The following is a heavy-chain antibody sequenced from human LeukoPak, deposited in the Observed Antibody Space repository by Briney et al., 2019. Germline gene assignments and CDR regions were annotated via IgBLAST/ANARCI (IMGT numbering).Heavy chain of an antibody. Sequence: GGSLRLSCAASGFTFSSYGMSWVRQAPGKGLEWVSAISGSGGSTYYADSVKGRFTISRDNSKNTLYLDMNSLRAEDTAVYYCARGHTAVTRHFDFWGQGTLVTVSS. J-gene: IGHJ4*02. CDR1: GFTFSSYG. CDR2: ISGSGGST. D-gene: IGHD4-17*01. CDR3: ARGHTAVTRHFDF. V-gene: IGHV3-23*01.